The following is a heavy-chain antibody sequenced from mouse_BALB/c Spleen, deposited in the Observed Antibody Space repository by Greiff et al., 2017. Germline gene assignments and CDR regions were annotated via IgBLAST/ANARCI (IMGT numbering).Heavy chain of an antibody. CDR3: ARDGVRRYFDV. CDR1: GYSITSGYY. J-gene: IGHJ1*01. Sequence: EVKLVESGPGLVKPSQSLSLTCSVTGYSITSGYYWNWIRQFPGNKLEWMGYISYDGSNNYNPSLKNRISITRDTSKNQFFLKLNSVTTEDTATYYCARDGVRRYFDVWGAGTTVTVSS. CDR2: ISYDGSN. D-gene: IGHD2-14*01. V-gene: IGHV3-6*02.